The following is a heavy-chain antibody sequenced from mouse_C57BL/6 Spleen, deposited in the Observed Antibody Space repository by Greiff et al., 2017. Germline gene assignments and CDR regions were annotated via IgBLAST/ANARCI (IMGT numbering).Heavy chain of an antibody. CDR3: ARDYGSSSLAY. Sequence: VQLQQPGAELVMPGASVKLSCKASGYTFTSYWMHWVKQRPGQGLEWIGEIDPSGSYTNYNQKFKGKSTLTVDKSSSTAYMQLSSLTSEDSAVYYCARDYGSSSLAYWGQGTLVTVSA. J-gene: IGHJ3*01. V-gene: IGHV1-69*01. D-gene: IGHD1-1*01. CDR2: IDPSGSYT. CDR1: GYTFTSYW.